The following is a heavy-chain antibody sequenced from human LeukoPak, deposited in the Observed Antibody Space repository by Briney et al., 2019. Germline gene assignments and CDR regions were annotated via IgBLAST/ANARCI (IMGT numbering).Heavy chain of an antibody. Sequence: GGSLRLSCAASGFTFDVYSMQWVRHAPGKGLEWVSGINWNSGTIGYADSVKGRFTISRDNAKHSLYLQMNSLRSEDTALYYCTKMRRGGDGLDIWGQGTLVTVSA. CDR3: TKMRRGGDGLDI. V-gene: IGHV3-9*01. J-gene: IGHJ4*02. CDR1: GFTFDVYS. D-gene: IGHD2-21*02. CDR2: INWNSGTI.